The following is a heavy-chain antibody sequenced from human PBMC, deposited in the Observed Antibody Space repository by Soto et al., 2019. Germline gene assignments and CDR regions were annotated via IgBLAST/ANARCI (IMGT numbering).Heavy chain of an antibody. V-gene: IGHV4-59*01. CDR1: GGSISSYY. J-gene: IGHJ6*02. CDR3: ARDLGYSYGYRAYYYYGMDV. D-gene: IGHD5-18*01. Sequence: SETLSLTCTVSGGSISSYYWSWIRQPPGKGLEWIGYIYYSGSTNYNPSLRSRVTISVDTSTNQFSLKLSSVTAADAAVYYCARDLGYSYGYRAYYYYGMDVWGQGTTVTVSS. CDR2: IYYSGST.